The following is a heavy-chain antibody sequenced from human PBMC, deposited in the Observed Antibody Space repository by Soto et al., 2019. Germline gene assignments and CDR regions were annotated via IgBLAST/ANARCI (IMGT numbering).Heavy chain of an antibody. J-gene: IGHJ6*03. V-gene: IGHV4-34*01. D-gene: IGHD3-10*01. CDR1: GGSLRGYY. Sequence: SETMSLTCAVYGGSLRGYYWSWIRQPPGKGLEWIGEINHSGSTNYNPSLKSRVTISVDTSKNQFSLKLSSVTAADTAVYYCASLMVRGGYYYYYYMDVWGKGTTVTVSS. CDR3: ASLMVRGGYYYYYYMDV. CDR2: INHSGST.